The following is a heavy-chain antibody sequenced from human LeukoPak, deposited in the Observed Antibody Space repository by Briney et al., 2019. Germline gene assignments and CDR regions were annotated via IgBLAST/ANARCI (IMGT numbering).Heavy chain of an antibody. CDR1: GYTFTGYY. V-gene: IGHV3-33*03. CDR2: IWYDGSNK. D-gene: IGHD6-13*01. J-gene: IGHJ4*02. CDR3: AKDLAAAAGTLSVDY. Sequence: SCKASGYTFTGYYMHWVRQAPGKGLEWVAVIWYDGSNKYYADSVKGRFTISRDNAKNSLYLQMNSLRAEDTALYYCAKDLAAAAGTLSVDYWGQGTLVTVSS.